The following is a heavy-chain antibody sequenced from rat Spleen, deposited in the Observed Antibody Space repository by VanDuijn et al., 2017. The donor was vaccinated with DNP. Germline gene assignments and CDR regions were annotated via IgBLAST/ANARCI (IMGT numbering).Heavy chain of an antibody. CDR1: GFSLASFG. CDR2: ISSGGST. J-gene: IGHJ2*01. V-gene: IGHV2S12*01. CDR3: ARWHLYLSYFDY. D-gene: IGHD1-2*01. Sequence: QVQLKESGPGLVQPSQTLSLTCTVSGFSLASFGVSWVRQPPGKGLEWIAVISSGGSTYYNPALKSRPRISRDTSKSQVLLEMNSLQTEDTAMYFCARWHLYLSYFDYWGQGVMVTVSS.